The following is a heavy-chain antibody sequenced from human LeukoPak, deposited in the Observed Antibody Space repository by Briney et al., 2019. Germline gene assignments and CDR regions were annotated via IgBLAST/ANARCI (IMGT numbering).Heavy chain of an antibody. V-gene: IGHV1-69*01. J-gene: IGHJ4*02. CDR2: IIPIFGTA. Sequence: GSSVKVSCKASGGTFSSYAISWVRQAPGQGLEWMGGIIPIFGTANYAQKFQGRVTITADESTSTAYMELSSLRSEDIAVYYCAREGAGHYDILTGYYYFDYWGQGTLVTVSS. CDR3: AREGAGHYDILTGYYYFDY. D-gene: IGHD3-9*01. CDR1: GGTFSSYA.